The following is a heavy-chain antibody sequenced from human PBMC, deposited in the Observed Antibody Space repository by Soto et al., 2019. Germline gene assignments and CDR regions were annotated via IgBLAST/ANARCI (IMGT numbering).Heavy chain of an antibody. D-gene: IGHD2-21*01. Sequence: QVQLVESGGGVVQPGRSLRLSCAASGFTFSSYGMHWVRQAPGKGLEWVAVIWYDGSNKYYADSVKGRFTISRDNSKNTLYLQMNSLRAEDTAVYYCAREGLWTKAFEYWGQGTLVTVSS. J-gene: IGHJ4*02. CDR2: IWYDGSNK. CDR1: GFTFSSYG. CDR3: AREGLWTKAFEY. V-gene: IGHV3-33*01.